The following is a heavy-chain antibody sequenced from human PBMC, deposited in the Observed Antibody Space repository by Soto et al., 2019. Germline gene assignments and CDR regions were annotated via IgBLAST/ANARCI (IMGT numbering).Heavy chain of an antibody. V-gene: IGHV3-23*01. D-gene: IGHD3-22*01. CDR3: ANDDSTDYDPTLDY. J-gene: IGHJ4*02. CDR2: ISSSGDAT. Sequence: GGSLRLSCAASAFSFSNFAMSWVRQAPGKGLERVSTISSSGDATHYADSVRGRFTIASDNSNNILYLQMNSMRAEDTAVYYCANDDSTDYDPTLDYWGQGS. CDR1: AFSFSNFA.